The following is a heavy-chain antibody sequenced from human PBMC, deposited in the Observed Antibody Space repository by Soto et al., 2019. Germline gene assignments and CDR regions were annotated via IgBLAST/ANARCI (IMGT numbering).Heavy chain of an antibody. V-gene: IGHV5-51*01. CDR1: GCNFANYW. Sequence: PGESLKISCNGSGCNFANYWIGWVRQMPGKGLEWMGMIFPGDSDTKNSPSLQGQITMSVDKSDSSAYLQWRSLKASDTAMYYCAAGYTTGPDAFDIWGQGTMVTV. J-gene: IGHJ3*02. CDR2: IFPGDSDT. CDR3: AAGYTTGPDAFDI. D-gene: IGHD1-1*01.